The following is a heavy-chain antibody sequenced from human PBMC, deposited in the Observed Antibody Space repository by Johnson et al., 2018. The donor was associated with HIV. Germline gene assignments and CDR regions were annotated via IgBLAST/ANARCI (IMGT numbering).Heavy chain of an antibody. D-gene: IGHD6-19*01. J-gene: IGHJ3*02. CDR2: ISYDGSNK. V-gene: IGHV3-30*04. CDR1: GFTFSSYA. CDR3: AKDGMVAGSGGADAFDI. Sequence: QVQLVESGGGLIQPGGSLRVSCAASGFTFSSYAMHWVRQAPGKGLEWVAVISYDGSNKYYADSVKGRFTISRDNSKNTLYLQMNSLRAEDTAPYYCAKDGMVAGSGGADAFDIWGQGTMVTVSS.